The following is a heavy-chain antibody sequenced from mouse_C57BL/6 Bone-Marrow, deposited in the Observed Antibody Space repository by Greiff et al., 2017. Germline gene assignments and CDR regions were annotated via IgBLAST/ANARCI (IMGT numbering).Heavy chain of an antibody. D-gene: IGHD1-1*01. CDR3: ARLRSYFDY. Sequence: DVMLVESGGGLVKPGGSLKLSCAASGFTFSDYGMHWVRQAPEKGLEWVAYISSGSSTIYYADTVKGRFTISRNNAKNTLFLQITSLRSEDTAMYYCARLRSYFDYWGQGTTLTVSS. V-gene: IGHV5-17*01. CDR1: GFTFSDYG. CDR2: ISSGSSTI. J-gene: IGHJ2*01.